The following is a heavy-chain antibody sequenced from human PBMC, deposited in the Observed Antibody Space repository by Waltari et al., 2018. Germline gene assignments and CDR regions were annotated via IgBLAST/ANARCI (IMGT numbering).Heavy chain of an antibody. Sequence: QVQLVGSGGGVVQPGGSLRLSCAASGFTFGTCGMHWVRQAPGKGLEWVAFIAYEGSDKYYAGSVKGRFTISRDNSKNTLYLAMDSLRAEDTAVYYCAKLSGRVPVDYWGQGTLVTVSS. CDR2: IAYEGSDK. V-gene: IGHV3-30*02. CDR3: AKLSGRVPVDY. CDR1: GFTFGTCG. D-gene: IGHD3-3*01. J-gene: IGHJ4*02.